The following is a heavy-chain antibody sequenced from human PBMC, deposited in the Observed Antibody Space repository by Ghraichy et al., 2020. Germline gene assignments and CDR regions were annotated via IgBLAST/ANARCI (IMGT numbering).Heavy chain of an antibody. D-gene: IGHD3-16*02. CDR1: GFTFSSYN. V-gene: IGHV3-48*01. CDR3: ARAGYYDYIWGSYRALGY. Sequence: GESMNISCVASGFTFSSYNMNWVRQAPGKGLEWVSYISSSSSTIYYADSVKGRFTISRDNAKNSLYLQMNSLRAEDTAVYYCARAGYYDYIWGSYRALGYWGQGTLVTVSS. CDR2: ISSSSSTI. J-gene: IGHJ4*02.